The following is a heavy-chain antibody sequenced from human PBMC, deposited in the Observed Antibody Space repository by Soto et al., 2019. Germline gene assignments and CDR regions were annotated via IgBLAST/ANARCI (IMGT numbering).Heavy chain of an antibody. D-gene: IGHD3-22*01. J-gene: IGHJ4*02. Sequence: GGSLRLSCAASGFTFSSYAMSWVRQAPGKGLEWGSAISGSGGSTYYADSVKGRFTISRDNSKNTLNLQMNSLRAEDTAEYYCAKGALLGYDSSGYYGNFDYWGEGTVVTVSS. CDR3: AKGALLGYDSSGYYGNFDY. V-gene: IGHV3-23*01. CDR1: GFTFSSYA. CDR2: ISGSGGST.